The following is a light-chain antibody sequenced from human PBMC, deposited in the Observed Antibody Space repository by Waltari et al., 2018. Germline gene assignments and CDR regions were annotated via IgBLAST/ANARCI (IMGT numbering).Light chain of an antibody. CDR2: DVS. J-gene: IGLJ3*02. CDR3: SSYTSSSTPV. CDR1: SSDVGSYNY. Sequence: QSALTQPASVSGSPGQSITLSCTGTSSDVGSYNYFSWYQQHPGKAPKLMIYDVSNRPSGVSNRFSGSKSGNTASLTISGLQAEDEADYYCSSYTSSSTPVFGGGTKLTVL. V-gene: IGLV2-14*03.